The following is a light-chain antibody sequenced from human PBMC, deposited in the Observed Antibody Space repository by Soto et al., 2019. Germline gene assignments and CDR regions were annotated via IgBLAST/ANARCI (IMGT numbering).Light chain of an antibody. CDR3: QQYNNWPPGT. CDR2: GAS. Sequence: EIVMTQSPATLSVSPGERATLSCRASQSVSSNLASYQQQPGQPPTLLIYGASTSATGIPARFSGSGSGTEVTLTIISLQSEDFAVDYCQQYNNWPPGTFGQGTRLEIK. J-gene: IGKJ5*01. V-gene: IGKV3-15*01. CDR1: QSVSSN.